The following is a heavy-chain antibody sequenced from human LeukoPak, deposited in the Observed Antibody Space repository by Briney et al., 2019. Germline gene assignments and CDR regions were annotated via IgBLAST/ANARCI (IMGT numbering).Heavy chain of an antibody. D-gene: IGHD3-10*01. CDR1: GGSISSYY. Sequence: PSETLSLTCTVSGGSISSYYWSWIRQPPGKGLEWIGYIYYSGSTNYNPSLKSRVTISVDTSKNQFSLKLSSVTAADTAVYYCARANYYGSGSYGYYYYMDVWGKGTTVTVSS. CDR2: IYYSGST. CDR3: ARANYYGSGSYGYYYYMDV. V-gene: IGHV4-59*01. J-gene: IGHJ6*03.